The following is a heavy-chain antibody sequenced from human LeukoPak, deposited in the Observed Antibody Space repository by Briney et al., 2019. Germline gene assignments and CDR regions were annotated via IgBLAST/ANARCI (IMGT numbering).Heavy chain of an antibody. CDR2: IWYDGSNK. CDR3: ARDFGRLQLWLNYYYYYGMDV. CDR1: GFTFSSYG. J-gene: IGHJ6*02. D-gene: IGHD5-18*01. Sequence: GGSLRLSCAASGFTFSSYGMHWVRQAPGKGLEWVAVIWYDGSNKYYADSVKGRFTISRDNSKNTLYLQMNSLRAEDTAVYYCARDFGRLQLWLNYYYYYGMDVWGQGTTVTVSS. V-gene: IGHV3-33*01.